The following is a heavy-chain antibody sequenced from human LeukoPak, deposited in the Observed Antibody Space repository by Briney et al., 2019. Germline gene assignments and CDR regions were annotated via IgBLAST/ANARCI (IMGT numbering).Heavy chain of an antibody. Sequence: ASVTVSYKASGYTFTDYYMHWVGQAPGQGGEGMGWINPNSGGTNYSQKFQGRLTMTRDTSISTAYMQLSRLRSDDTAVYYCARDSGSYRLDYWGQGTLVTVSS. CDR2: INPNSGGT. D-gene: IGHD1-26*01. J-gene: IGHJ4*02. CDR1: GYTFTDYY. CDR3: ARDSGSYRLDY. V-gene: IGHV1-2*02.